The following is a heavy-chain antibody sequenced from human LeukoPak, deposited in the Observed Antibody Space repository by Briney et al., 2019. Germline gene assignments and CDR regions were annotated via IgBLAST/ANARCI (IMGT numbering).Heavy chain of an antibody. CDR3: AREFEDYYGSGSTASRYYYGMDV. J-gene: IGHJ6*04. CDR1: GGTFSSYA. D-gene: IGHD3-10*01. CDR2: IIPIFGTA. Sequence: RASVKVSCKASGGTFSSYAISWVRQAPGQGLEWMGGIIPIFGTANYAQKFQGRVTITADESTSTAYMELCSLRSEDTAVYYCAREFEDYYGSGSTASRYYYGMDVWGKGTTVTVSS. V-gene: IGHV1-69*13.